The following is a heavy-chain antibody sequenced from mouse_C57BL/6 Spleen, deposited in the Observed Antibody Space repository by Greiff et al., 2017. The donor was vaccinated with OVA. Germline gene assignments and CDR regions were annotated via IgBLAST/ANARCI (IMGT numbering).Heavy chain of an antibody. Sequence: DVKLQESGPGLVKPSQSLSLTCSVTGYSITSGYYWNWIRQFPGNKLEWMGYISYDGSNNSNPSLKNRISITRDTSKNQFFLKLNSVTTEDTATYYCARGDGYYLYAMDYWGQGTSVTVSS. V-gene: IGHV3-6*01. CDR3: ARGDGYYLYAMDY. CDR1: GYSITSGYY. J-gene: IGHJ4*01. CDR2: ISYDGSN. D-gene: IGHD2-3*01.